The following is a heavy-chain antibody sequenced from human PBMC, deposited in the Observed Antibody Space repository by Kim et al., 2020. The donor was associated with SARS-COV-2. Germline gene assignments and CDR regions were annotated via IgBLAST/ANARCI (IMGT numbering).Heavy chain of an antibody. J-gene: IGHJ4*03. D-gene: IGHD4-4*01. CDR1: GFTFSIYS. CDR3: ARAPVSARARGYFVY. V-gene: IGHV3-23*01. Sequence: GGSLRLSCAASGFTFSIYSMSWVRQAPGKGLEWVAFITFNGGSTDYADSVKGRFTVSRDSSKKTVFLEMNKLRLEDTAVYFCARAPVSARARGYFVYW. CDR2: ITFNGGST.